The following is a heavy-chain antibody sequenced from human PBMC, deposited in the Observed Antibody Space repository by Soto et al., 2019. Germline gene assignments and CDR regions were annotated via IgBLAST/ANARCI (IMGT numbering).Heavy chain of an antibody. D-gene: IGHD3-9*01. CDR2: ISYDGSNK. CDR1: GFTFSSYA. V-gene: IGHV3-30-3*01. J-gene: IGHJ4*02. Sequence: PGGSLRLSCAASGFTFSSYAMHWVRQAPGKGLEGVAVISYDGSNKYYADSVKGRFTISRDNSKNTLYLQMNSLRAGDTAVYYCARESYDLLTGHFDYWGQGPLVTLSS. CDR3: ARESYDLLTGHFDY.